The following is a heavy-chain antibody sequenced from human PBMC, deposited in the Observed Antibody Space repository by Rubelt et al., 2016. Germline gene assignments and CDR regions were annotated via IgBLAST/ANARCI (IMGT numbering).Heavy chain of an antibody. Sequence: QVQLVESGGGVVQPGRSLRLSCAASGFTFSSYAMHWVRQAPGKGLEWVAVISYDGSNKYYADSVKGRLTTARDNSKNTLYLQMNSLRAEDTAVYYCARDGCITMSCMDVWGQGTTVTVSS. V-gene: IGHV3-30*04. D-gene: IGHD3-10*02. CDR1: GFTFSSYA. CDR3: ARDGCITMSCMDV. J-gene: IGHJ6*02. CDR2: ISYDGSNK.